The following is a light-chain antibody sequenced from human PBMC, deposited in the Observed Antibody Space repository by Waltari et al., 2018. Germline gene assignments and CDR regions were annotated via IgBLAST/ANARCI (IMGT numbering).Light chain of an antibody. CDR1: QSVSTTY. J-gene: IGKJ1*01. V-gene: IGKV3-20*01. CDR2: GAA. CDR3: QQYGTSPRT. Sequence: EDVLTQSPVTLSLSPGKRATLSCRARQSVSTTYLAWYQQKPGQAPRLLIFGAAIRATGSPDRFSGGGAWTDFILPIDRLEHEDFAVDYCQQYGTSPRTFGQGTKVEIK.